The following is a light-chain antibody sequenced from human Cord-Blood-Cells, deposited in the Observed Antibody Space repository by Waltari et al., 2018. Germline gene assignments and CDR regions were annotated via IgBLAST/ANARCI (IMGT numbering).Light chain of an antibody. V-gene: IGLV1-44*01. Sequence: QSVLTQPPSASGTPGQRVTISCSGSSSNIGSNTVNWYQQLPGTAPNLLIDSNKQLPSGFPDRLSSAKSGTSASLAISGLQAEDDADYYCAAWDDSLNGYVFRTGTKVTVL. J-gene: IGLJ1*01. CDR2: SNK. CDR3: AAWDDSLNGYV. CDR1: SSNIGSNT.